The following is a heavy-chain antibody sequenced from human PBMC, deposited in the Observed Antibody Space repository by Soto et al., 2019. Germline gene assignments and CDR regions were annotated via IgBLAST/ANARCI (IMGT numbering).Heavy chain of an antibody. CDR2: IKQDGSEK. CDR3: AREQLERRSWYFAL. J-gene: IGHJ2*01. D-gene: IGHD1-1*01. CDR1: GFTFSSYW. V-gene: IGHV3-7*05. Sequence: EVQLVESGGGLVQPGGSLRLSCAASGFTFSSYWMSWVRQAPGKGLEWVANIKQDGSEKYYVDSVKGRFTISRDNAKNSLYLQMNSLRAEDTAVYYCAREQLERRSWYFALWGRGTLVTVSS.